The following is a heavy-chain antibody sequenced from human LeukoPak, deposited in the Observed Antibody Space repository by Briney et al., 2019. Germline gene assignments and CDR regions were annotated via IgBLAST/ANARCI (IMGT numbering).Heavy chain of an antibody. Sequence: GGSLKLSCEASGFTFSGSAIHWVRQSSGRGLEWVGQIDKKDKGYATATAYAASVKGRFTISRDDSINTAYLQMKSLKTEDTALYYCTRDSGTYNWFDPWGQGTLVTVSS. CDR1: GFTFSGSA. V-gene: IGHV3-73*01. CDR2: IDKKDKGYATAT. J-gene: IGHJ5*02. D-gene: IGHD1-26*01. CDR3: TRDSGTYNWFDP.